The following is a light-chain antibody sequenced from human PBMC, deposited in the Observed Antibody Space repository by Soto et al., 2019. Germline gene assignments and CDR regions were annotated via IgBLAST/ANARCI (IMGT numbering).Light chain of an antibody. CDR1: QSVPSTY. CDR3: QQYGNSPYT. Sequence: EILLTQSPGTLSLSPGETATLSCRASQSVPSTYLDCYLQTPGQAPRLLIYGIFMRATGVPDRFSGSGSGTDFSLTISRLEPEDFAVYYCQQYGNSPYTVGQGTKVDSK. CDR2: GIF. J-gene: IGKJ2*01. V-gene: IGKV3-20*01.